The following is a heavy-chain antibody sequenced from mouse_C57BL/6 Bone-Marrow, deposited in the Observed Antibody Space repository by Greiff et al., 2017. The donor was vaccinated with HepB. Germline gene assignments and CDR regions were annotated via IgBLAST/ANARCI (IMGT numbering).Heavy chain of an antibody. CDR1: GYAFSSSW. J-gene: IGHJ4*01. V-gene: IGHV1-82*01. Sequence: QVQLQQSGPELVKPGASVKISCKASGYAFSSSWMNWVKQRPGKGLEWIGRIYPGDGDTNYNGKFKGKATLTADKSSSTAYMQLSSLTSEDSAVYFCARRRWLRDAMDYWGQGTSVTVSS. CDR2: IYPGDGDT. D-gene: IGHD2-2*01. CDR3: ARRRWLRDAMDY.